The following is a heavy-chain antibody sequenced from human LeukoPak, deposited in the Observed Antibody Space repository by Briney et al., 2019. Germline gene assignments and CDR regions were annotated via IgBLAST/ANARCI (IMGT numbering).Heavy chain of an antibody. J-gene: IGHJ4*02. CDR2: INHSGRP. Sequence: SQSLSLACAIYGGSFSDYFWSWIRQPPGKGLEWIGEINHSGRPNNNPSLKSRATISVDTSKNQFSLKLSSVTAADTAVYFGARSHSSSSEVSLGYWGQGTLVTVSS. V-gene: IGHV4-34*04. CDR1: GGSFSDYF. D-gene: IGHD6-6*01. CDR3: ARSHSSSSEVSLGY.